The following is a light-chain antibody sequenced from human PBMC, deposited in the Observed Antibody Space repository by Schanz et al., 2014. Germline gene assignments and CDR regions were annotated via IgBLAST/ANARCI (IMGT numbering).Light chain of an antibody. Sequence: QSVLTQPPSVSGAPGQRVTISCTGSSSNIGAGYEVHWYQQLPGTAPKLLIYGNSNRPSGVPDRFSGSKSGTSASLAITGLQAEDEADYYCQSFDSSLTLFGGGTKLTVL. CDR3: QSFDSSLTL. CDR1: SSNIGAGYE. V-gene: IGLV1-40*01. CDR2: GNS. J-gene: IGLJ2*01.